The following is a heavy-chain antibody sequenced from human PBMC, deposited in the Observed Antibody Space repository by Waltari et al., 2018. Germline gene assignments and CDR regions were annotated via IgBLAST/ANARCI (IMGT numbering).Heavy chain of an antibody. J-gene: IGHJ5*02. CDR2: IYYSGST. CDR3: ARGGEESGWGWDVGWFDA. Sequence: QVQLQESGPGLVKPSATLSLTCTVSGGSISSHYWSWIRQPPGKGLAWIGYIYYSGSTNYNPSLKSRVTISVDTSKNQFSLKLSSVTAADTAVYYWARGGEESGWGWDVGWFDAWGQGTLVTVSS. D-gene: IGHD6-19*01. V-gene: IGHV4-59*11. CDR1: GGSISSHY.